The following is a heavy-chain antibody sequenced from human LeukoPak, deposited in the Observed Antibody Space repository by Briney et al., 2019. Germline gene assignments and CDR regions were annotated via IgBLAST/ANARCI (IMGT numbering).Heavy chain of an antibody. CDR2: ISSNGHT. D-gene: IGHD2/OR15-2a*01. J-gene: IGHJ5*02. CDR1: GFTFRKYS. Sequence: GGSLRLSCSASGFTFRKYSMHWVRQGPGKGLEYVSAISSNGHTYYADSVKGRFTISRDNSKSTLYLQMSSLRPEDTAVYYCVKDNREEDWFDPWGQGTLVTVSS. V-gene: IGHV3-64D*09. CDR3: VKDNREEDWFDP.